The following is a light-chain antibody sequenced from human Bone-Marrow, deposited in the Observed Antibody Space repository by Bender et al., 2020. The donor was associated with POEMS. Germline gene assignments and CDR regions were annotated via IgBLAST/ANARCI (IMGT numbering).Light chain of an antibody. V-gene: IGLV2-23*01. Sequence: QSALTQPASVSGSPGQSITISCTETSSDVGSYNLVSWYQQHPGKAPKLIIYEGNKRPSGVSARFTGSKSGNTASLTISGLQAEDEADYYCCSYSSTSTLVFGGGTKLTVL. CDR3: CSYSSTSTLV. J-gene: IGLJ3*02. CDR1: SSDVGSYNL. CDR2: EGN.